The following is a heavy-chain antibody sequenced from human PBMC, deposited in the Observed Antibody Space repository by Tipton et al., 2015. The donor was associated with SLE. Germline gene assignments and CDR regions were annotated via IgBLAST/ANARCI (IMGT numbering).Heavy chain of an antibody. V-gene: IGHV1-18*04. D-gene: IGHD6-6*01. CDR3: ARVTRSSSFDY. CDR2: ISAYNGDT. Sequence: QLVQSGAEVKTPGASVKVSCKASGYTFTSYIITWVRHTPGQGLEWMGWISAYNGDTNYAQKFQGRVTMTTDTSTNTAHMELRSLRSDDTAVYYCARVTRSSSFDYWGQGTLVTVSS. CDR1: GYTFTSYI. J-gene: IGHJ4*02.